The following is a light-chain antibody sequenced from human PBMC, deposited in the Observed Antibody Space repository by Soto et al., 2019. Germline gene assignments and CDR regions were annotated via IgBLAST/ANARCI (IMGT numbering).Light chain of an antibody. CDR3: SSSTDTSIL. Sequence: QSALTQAASVSGSPGQSITISCTGASGDFGDHKSVSWYQHHPGKAPKLIIYEVNYRPSGVSSRFSGSRSGNTASLTISGLQAEDEAHYYCSSSTDTSILFGGGTQLTVL. CDR1: SGDFGDHKS. V-gene: IGLV2-14*01. J-gene: IGLJ2*01. CDR2: EVN.